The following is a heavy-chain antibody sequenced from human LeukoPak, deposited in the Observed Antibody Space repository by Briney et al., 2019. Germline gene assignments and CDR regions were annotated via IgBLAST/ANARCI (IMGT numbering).Heavy chain of an antibody. J-gene: IGHJ4*02. CDR2: INHSGYT. CDR1: GVSFNDYY. Sequence: SETLSLTCAVSGVSFNDYYWSWVRQSPGKGLEWIGEINHSGYTNDSPSLKSRVTISIDTSRKQFSLNLRSVTVADTAVYYCTRMTTGHNYWGQGTLVTVSS. D-gene: IGHD1-14*01. CDR3: TRMTTGHNY. V-gene: IGHV4-34*01.